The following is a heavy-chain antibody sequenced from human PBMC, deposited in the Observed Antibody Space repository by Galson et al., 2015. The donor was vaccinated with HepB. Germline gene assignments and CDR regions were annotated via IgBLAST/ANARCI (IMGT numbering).Heavy chain of an antibody. CDR2: IYSGGST. D-gene: IGHD3-3*01. CDR3: ARDHGFWSGWVV. Sequence: SLRLSCAASGFTVSSNYMSWVRQAPGKGLGWVSVIYSGGSTYYADSVKGRFTISRDNSKNTLYLQMNSLRAEDTAVYYCARDHGFWSGWVVWGQGTLVTVSS. J-gene: IGHJ4*02. V-gene: IGHV3-66*02. CDR1: GFTVSSNY.